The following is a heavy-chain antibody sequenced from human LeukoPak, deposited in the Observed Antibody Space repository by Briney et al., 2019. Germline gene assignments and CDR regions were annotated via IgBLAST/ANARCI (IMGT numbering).Heavy chain of an antibody. J-gene: IGHJ4*02. CDR2: ISGSGGST. V-gene: IGHV3-23*01. CDR3: AKGGYDILTGYSLYYFDY. Sequence: GSLKLSCAASGFTFSSYAMSWVRQAPGKGLEWVSAISGSGGSTYYADSVKGRFTISRDNSKNTLYLQMNSLRAEDTAVYYCAKGGYDILTGYSLYYFDYWGQGTLVTVSS. CDR1: GFTFSSYA. D-gene: IGHD3-9*01.